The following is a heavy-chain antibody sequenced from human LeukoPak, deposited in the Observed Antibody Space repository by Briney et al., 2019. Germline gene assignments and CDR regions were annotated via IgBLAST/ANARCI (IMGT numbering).Heavy chain of an antibody. Sequence: SESLTLTCAVYGWSFSGYDWSWMRQPPGKGLEWISEINHSGSTNYNPSLKSRVTISVDTSKNQFSLKLSSVTAADTAVYYCARGTKWEVAVAGSEYFQHWGQGTLVTVSS. CDR2: INHSGST. J-gene: IGHJ1*01. CDR1: GWSFSGYD. V-gene: IGHV4-34*01. D-gene: IGHD6-19*01. CDR3: ARGTKWEVAVAGSEYFQH.